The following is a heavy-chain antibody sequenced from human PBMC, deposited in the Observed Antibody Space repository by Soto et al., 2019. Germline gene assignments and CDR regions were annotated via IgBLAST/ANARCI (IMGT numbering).Heavy chain of an antibody. J-gene: IGHJ4*02. CDR1: GFTFSSYW. CDR2: INSDDST. V-gene: IGHV3-53*01. D-gene: IGHD3-22*01. CDR3: ARNYYDRGGGFDY. Sequence: PGGSLRLSCAASGFTFSSYWMHWVRQAPGKGLVWVSRINSDDSTYYADSVKGRFTISRDNSKNTLYLQMNSLRAEDTAVYYCARNYYDRGGGFDYGGQGTLVTVSS.